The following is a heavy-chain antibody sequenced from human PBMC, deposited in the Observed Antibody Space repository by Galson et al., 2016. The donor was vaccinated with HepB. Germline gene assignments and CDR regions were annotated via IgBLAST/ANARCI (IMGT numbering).Heavy chain of an antibody. J-gene: IGHJ4*02. CDR2: ISTRSTTI. D-gene: IGHD3-22*01. CDR1: GFSFSTYG. Sequence: SLRLSCAASGFSFSTYGMNWARQAPGKGLEWPSHISTRSTTIYYADSVKGRFTISRDNAKNSLYLQMNSLRDEDTAVYYCVRDRIGDNSGYYWGQGTLVTVSS. CDR3: VRDRIGDNSGYY. V-gene: IGHV3-48*02.